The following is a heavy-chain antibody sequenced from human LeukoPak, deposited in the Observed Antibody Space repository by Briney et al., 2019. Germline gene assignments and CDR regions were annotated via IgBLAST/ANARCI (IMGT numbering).Heavy chain of an antibody. CDR3: ARDRGVFSGSYPLYSFDY. D-gene: IGHD1-26*01. J-gene: IGHJ4*02. CDR1: GFIFNNYA. V-gene: IGHV3-9*01. Sequence: GGSLRLSCAGSGFIFNNYAMHWVRQPPGKGLEWVSGISWNSGSMDYADSVKGRFTISRDNAKNSLYLQMNSLRAEDTAVYYCARDRGVFSGSYPLYSFDYWGQGTLVTVSS. CDR2: ISWNSGSM.